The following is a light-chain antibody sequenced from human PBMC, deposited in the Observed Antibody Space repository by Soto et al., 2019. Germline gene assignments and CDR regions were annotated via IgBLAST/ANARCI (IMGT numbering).Light chain of an antibody. J-gene: IGKJ1*01. Sequence: DIQMTQSPSTLSASVGDRVTITCRASQNIGNWLAWYQQKPGKTPDLLIYDASSLESGVPLRFSGSGSGTEFTLTISSLQTDDSAIYYCQQYNGDPWTFGQGTTVEIK. CDR1: QNIGNW. V-gene: IGKV1-5*01. CDR2: DAS. CDR3: QQYNGDPWT.